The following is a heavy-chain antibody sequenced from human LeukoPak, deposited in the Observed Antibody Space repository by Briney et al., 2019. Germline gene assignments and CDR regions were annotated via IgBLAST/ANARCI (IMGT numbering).Heavy chain of an antibody. J-gene: IGHJ4*02. Sequence: SDTLSLTCTVSGRYISGSDNYWACIRQPPGKGLEWIGSVYYSGTTDYNPSLNSRVSIFVDTSKNQFSLKLTSVTAADTAVYYCARHSYYYDYWGQGTLVTVSS. CDR2: VYYSGTT. D-gene: IGHD2-21*01. V-gene: IGHV4-39*01. CDR1: GRYISGSDNY. CDR3: ARHSYYYDY.